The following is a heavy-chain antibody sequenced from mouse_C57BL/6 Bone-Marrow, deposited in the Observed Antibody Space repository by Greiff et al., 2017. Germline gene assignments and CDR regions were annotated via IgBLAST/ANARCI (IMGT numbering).Heavy chain of an antibody. J-gene: IGHJ3*01. CDR1: GFSLTSYA. V-gene: IGHV2-9-1*01. CDR3: ARNEDGYYDWVWFAY. CDR2: IWTGGGT. D-gene: IGHD2-3*01. Sequence: VQGVESGPGLVAPSQSLSITCTVSGFSLTSYAISWVRQPPGKGLEWLGVIWTGGGTNYNSALKSRLSISKDNSKRQVFLKMNSLQTDDTARYYCARNEDGYYDWVWFAYWGQGTLVTVSA.